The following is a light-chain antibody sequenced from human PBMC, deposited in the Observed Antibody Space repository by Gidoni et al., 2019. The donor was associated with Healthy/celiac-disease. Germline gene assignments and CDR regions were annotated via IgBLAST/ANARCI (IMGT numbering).Light chain of an antibody. J-gene: IGKJ4*01. CDR2: ESS. Sequence: EIVLTQSPATLSLSPGERATHSCRASQRVSSYLAWYQQQPGQAPRLLIYESSNMATGIPARFSVSGSGTDFTLTISSLAPEDFAVYYCQQRSNWPMLTFXGXTKVEIK. V-gene: IGKV3-11*01. CDR3: QQRSNWPMLT. CDR1: QRVSSY.